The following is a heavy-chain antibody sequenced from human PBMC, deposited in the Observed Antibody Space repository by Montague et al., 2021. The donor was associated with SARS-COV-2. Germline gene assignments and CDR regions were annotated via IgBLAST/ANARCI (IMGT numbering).Heavy chain of an antibody. J-gene: IGHJ6*02. Sequence: SLRLSCAASGFTVTDTYMTWVRQPPGKGLEWVSVFYAGGDTYYAGSVKGRFTIFRDSSNLYLQMNNLRAEDTAVYYCARDKFYYNSASYAMDLWGQGTTVTVSS. CDR2: FYAGGDT. D-gene: IGHD3-10*01. CDR3: ARDKFYYNSASYAMDL. V-gene: IGHV3-53*01. CDR1: GFTVTDTY.